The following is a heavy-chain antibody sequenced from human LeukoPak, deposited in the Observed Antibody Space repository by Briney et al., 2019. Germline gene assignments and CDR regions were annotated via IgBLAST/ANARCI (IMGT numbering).Heavy chain of an antibody. V-gene: IGHV1-18*01. J-gene: IGHJ4*02. Sequence: RASVKVSCKASGYTFTSYGISWVRQAPGQGLEWMGWISAYNGNTNYAQKLQGRVTMTTDTSTSTAYMELRSLRSDDTAVYYCARGGGRGYCSGGSCYPVDYWGQGTLVTVSS. CDR3: ARGGGRGYCSGGSCYPVDY. D-gene: IGHD2-15*01. CDR2: ISAYNGNT. CDR1: GYTFTSYG.